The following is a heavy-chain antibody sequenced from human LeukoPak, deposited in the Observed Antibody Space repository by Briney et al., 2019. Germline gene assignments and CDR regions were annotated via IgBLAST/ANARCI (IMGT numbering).Heavy chain of an antibody. Sequence: ASVKVSCKASGYTFTSYGISWVRQAPGQGLVWMGWISAYNGNTNYAQKLQGRVTMTTDTSTSTAYMELRSLRSDDTAVYYCARDRYYYDSSGSNWFDPWGQGTLVTVSS. V-gene: IGHV1-18*01. CDR3: ARDRYYYDSSGSNWFDP. CDR1: GYTFTSYG. CDR2: ISAYNGNT. D-gene: IGHD3-22*01. J-gene: IGHJ5*02.